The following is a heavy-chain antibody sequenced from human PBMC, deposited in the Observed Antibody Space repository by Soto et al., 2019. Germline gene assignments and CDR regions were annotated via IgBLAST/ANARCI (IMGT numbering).Heavy chain of an antibody. J-gene: IGHJ6*02. CDR1: GGTFSSYA. D-gene: IGHD1-1*01. CDR2: IIPIFGTA. V-gene: IGHV1-69*06. CDR3: ARDSAGTPDYYYYGMDV. Sequence: ASVKVSCKASGGTFSSYAISWVRQAPGQGLEWMGGIIPIFGTANYAQKFQGRVTITADKSTSTAYMELSSLRSEDTAVYYCARDSAGTPDYYYYGMDVWGQGTTVTVSS.